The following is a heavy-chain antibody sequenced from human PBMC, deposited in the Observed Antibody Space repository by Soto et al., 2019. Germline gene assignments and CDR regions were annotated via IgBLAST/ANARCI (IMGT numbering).Heavy chain of an antibody. D-gene: IGHD2-2*01. J-gene: IGHJ6*02. CDR1: GGSISSGPYS. V-gene: IGHV4-39*01. CDR2: FYYSEST. CDR3: ARLGGYCSSTSCYGYYGMDV. Sequence: QLQLQESGPGLVKPSETLSLTCTVSGGSISSGPYSWGWIRQPPGEGLEWIGTFYYSESTYYNPSLESRVTISVDTSNNQFSLKGSSVTVADTAVYYCARLGGYCSSTSCYGYYGMDVWGQGTTVTVSS.